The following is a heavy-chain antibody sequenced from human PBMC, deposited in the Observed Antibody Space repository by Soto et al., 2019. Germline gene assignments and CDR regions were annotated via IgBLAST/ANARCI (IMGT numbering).Heavy chain of an antibody. CDR3: AKDTYYYDSSGYYVFDY. J-gene: IGHJ4*02. CDR1: GFAFSNYG. V-gene: IGHV3-30*18. D-gene: IGHD3-22*01. Sequence: GGSLRLSCADSGFAFSNYGMHWVRQAPGKGLEWVAAISYDGSNKYYADSVEGRFTISRDNSKSTVYLQMNSLRAEDTAIYYCAKDTYYYDSSGYYVFDYWGQGALVTVSS. CDR2: ISYDGSNK.